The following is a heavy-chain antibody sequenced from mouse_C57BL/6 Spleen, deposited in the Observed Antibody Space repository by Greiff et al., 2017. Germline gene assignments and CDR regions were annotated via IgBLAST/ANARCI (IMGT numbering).Heavy chain of an antibody. J-gene: IGHJ2*01. CDR1: GYAFSSSW. Sequence: QVQLQQSGPELVKPGASVKISCKASGYAFSSSWMNWVKQRPGQGLEWIGRIYPGDGDTNYNAKFKGKAKLTADKSSSTAYMQLSSLTSEDSAVYFCARGVYYGSSAFDYWGQGTTLTVSS. V-gene: IGHV1-82*01. CDR2: IYPGDGDT. D-gene: IGHD1-1*01. CDR3: ARGVYYGSSAFDY.